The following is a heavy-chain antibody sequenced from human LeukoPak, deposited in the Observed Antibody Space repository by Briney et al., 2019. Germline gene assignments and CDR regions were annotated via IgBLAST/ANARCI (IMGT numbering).Heavy chain of an antibody. D-gene: IGHD2-21*02. CDR3: ARYSYCGGDCYTFDY. V-gene: IGHV1-2*02. J-gene: IGHJ4*02. CDR2: INPNSGGT. Sequence: ASVTVSCKTSAYTFTVYYVHWVRQAPGQGAEWMGWINPNSGGTNYAQKFQGRVTMTRDTSISTAYMELSGLRSDDTAVYYCARYSYCGGDCYTFDYWGQGSLVTVSS. CDR1: AYTFTVYY.